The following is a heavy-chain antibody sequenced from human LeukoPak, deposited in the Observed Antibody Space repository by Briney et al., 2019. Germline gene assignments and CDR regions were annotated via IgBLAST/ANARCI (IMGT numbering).Heavy chain of an antibody. Sequence: SGGSLRLSCAASGFNFSSYSMNWVRQAPGKGLEWVSSISSSSSFRYYADSVKGRFTISRDNAKNSLYLEMNSLRAEDTAVYYCARESSGYFYWGQGTLVTVSS. CDR2: ISSSSSFR. CDR1: GFNFSSYS. D-gene: IGHD3-22*01. J-gene: IGHJ4*02. V-gene: IGHV3-21*01. CDR3: ARESSGYFY.